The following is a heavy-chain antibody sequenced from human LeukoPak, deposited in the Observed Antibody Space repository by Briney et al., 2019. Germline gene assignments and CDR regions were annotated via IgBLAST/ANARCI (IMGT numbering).Heavy chain of an antibody. V-gene: IGHV1-69*13. D-gene: IGHD5-18*01. CDR3: ARALDTAMGRKNYYYYYGMDV. CDR1: GFTFTSYG. CDR2: NIPIFGTA. J-gene: IGHJ6*02. Sequence: ASVEVSCKASGFTFTSYGISWVRQAPGQGLEWMGGNIPIFGTANYAQKFQGRVTITADESTSTAYMELSSLRSEDTAVYYCARALDTAMGRKNYYYYYGMDVWGQGTTVTVSS.